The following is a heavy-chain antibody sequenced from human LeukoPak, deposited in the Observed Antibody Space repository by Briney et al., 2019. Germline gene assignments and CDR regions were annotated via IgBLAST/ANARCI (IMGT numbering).Heavy chain of an antibody. CDR1: GYTFTAYY. CDR2: INPNNGGA. J-gene: IGHJ4*02. V-gene: IGHV1-2*02. D-gene: IGHD4-23*01. CDR3: ARAGPEQFGGYSAMNS. Sequence: GASVKVSCKASGYTFTAYYLHWVRQAPGQGLEWMAWINPNNGGATYAQMFQGRVTMTRDTSISTAYTELTRLTSDDTAVYYCARAGPEQFGGYSAMNSWGQGTLVTVSS.